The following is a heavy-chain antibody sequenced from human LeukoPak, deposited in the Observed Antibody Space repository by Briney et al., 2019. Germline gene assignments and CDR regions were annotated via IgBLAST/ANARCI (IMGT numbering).Heavy chain of an antibody. D-gene: IGHD3-22*01. V-gene: IGHV4-34*01. CDR2: INHSGST. J-gene: IGHJ4*02. CDR1: GGSFSGYY. Sequence: SETLSLTCAVHGGSFSGYYWSWIRQPPGKGLEWIGEINHSGSTNYNPSLKSRVTISVDTSKNQFSLKLSSVTVADTAVYYCARGHSSGYWGQGTLVTVSS. CDR3: ARGHSSGY.